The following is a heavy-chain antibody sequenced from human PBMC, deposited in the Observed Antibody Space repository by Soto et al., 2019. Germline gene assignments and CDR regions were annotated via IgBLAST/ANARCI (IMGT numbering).Heavy chain of an antibody. V-gene: IGHV1-69*01. CDR3: ARETPSAAAAYYYYGLDV. D-gene: IGHD6-13*01. CDR1: GGTFSSYF. CDR2: IIPVFGTA. Sequence: QVQLVQSGAEVKKAGCSVKVSCKVSGGTFSSYFINWVRQGPGQGLEWVGGIIPVFGTASYAEKFQGRVTITADESTSTAYMELSRLRSDDTAVYYCARETPSAAAAYYYYGLDVWGQGTTVTVPS. J-gene: IGHJ6*02.